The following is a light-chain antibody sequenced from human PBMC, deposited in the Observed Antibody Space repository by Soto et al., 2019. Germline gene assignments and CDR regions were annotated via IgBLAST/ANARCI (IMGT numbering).Light chain of an antibody. J-gene: IGLJ2*01. Sequence: QSVLTQPPSASGTPGQRVTISCSGSTSNIGSNTVNWYQHLPGTAPKLLIYSDSQRPSGVPDRFSGSKSGTSASLAISGLQSEDESDYYCAVWDDSLNGSVFGGGTKLTVL. CDR1: TSNIGSNT. CDR3: AVWDDSLNGSV. CDR2: SDS. V-gene: IGLV1-44*01.